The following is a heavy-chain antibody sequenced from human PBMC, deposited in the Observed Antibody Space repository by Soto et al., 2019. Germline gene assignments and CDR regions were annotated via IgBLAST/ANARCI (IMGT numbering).Heavy chain of an antibody. Sequence: QVQLVQSGAEVKKPGSSVKVSCKASGGTFSSYAISWVRQAPGQGLEWMGGIIPIFGTANYAQKFQGRVTPTADESTTTAYMELRSLRSEDTAVYYCASHGLPAARRYYSYYAMAVWGQGTTVTVSS. D-gene: IGHD6-6*01. CDR1: GGTFSSYA. J-gene: IGHJ6*02. CDR2: IIPIFGTA. V-gene: IGHV1-69*12. CDR3: ASHGLPAARRYYSYYAMAV.